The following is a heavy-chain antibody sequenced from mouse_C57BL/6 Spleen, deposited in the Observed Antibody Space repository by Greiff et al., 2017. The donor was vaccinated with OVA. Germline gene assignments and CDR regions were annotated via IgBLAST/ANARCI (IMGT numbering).Heavy chain of an antibody. J-gene: IGHJ2*01. D-gene: IGHD1-1*01. CDR1: GYAFSSSW. CDR3: ARRGAITIDY. V-gene: IGHV1-82*01. CDR2: IYPGDGDT. Sequence: VQLQQSGPELVKPGASVKISCKASGYAFSSSWMNWVKQRPGTGLEWIGRIYPGDGDTNYNGKFKGKATLTADKSSSTAYMQLSSLTSEDSAVYFCARRGAITIDYWGQGTTLTVSS.